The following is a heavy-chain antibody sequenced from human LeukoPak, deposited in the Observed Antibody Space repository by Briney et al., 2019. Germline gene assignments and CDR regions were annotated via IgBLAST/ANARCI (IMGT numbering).Heavy chain of an antibody. V-gene: IGHV3-7*05. CDR3: ARVYDSSGYYDKFFDY. D-gene: IGHD3-22*01. Sequence: GGSLRLSCEASGFSFNNYWMSWVRQAPGKGLEWVANIKPDGGDKNYVDSVKGRFTISRDNAKNSLYLQMNSLRAEDTAVYYCARVYDSSGYYDKFFDYWGQGTLVTVSS. CDR2: IKPDGGDK. CDR1: GFSFNNYW. J-gene: IGHJ4*02.